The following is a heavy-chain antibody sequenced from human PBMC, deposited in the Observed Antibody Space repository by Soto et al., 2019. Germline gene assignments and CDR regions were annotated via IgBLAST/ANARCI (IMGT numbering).Heavy chain of an antibody. J-gene: IGHJ4*02. CDR3: ARDLNLGLAAG. Sequence: QVQLVQSGAEVKKPGASVKVSCKASGYTFTSYGISWVRQAPGQGLEWMGWISAYNGNKKYAQKFQGRVTMTTDTSTSTAYMELRSLRSADTAVYDCARDLNLGLAAGWGQGTLVTVSS. V-gene: IGHV1-18*01. CDR1: GYTFTSYG. D-gene: IGHD6-13*01. CDR2: ISAYNGNK.